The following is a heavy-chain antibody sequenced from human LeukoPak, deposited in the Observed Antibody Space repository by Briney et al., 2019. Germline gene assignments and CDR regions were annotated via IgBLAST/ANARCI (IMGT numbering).Heavy chain of an antibody. CDR1: GFTFSNYA. CDR2: IFGSTGGT. Sequence: PGGSLRLSCVASGFTFSNYAMSWVRQAPGKGLEWVSGIFGSTGGTYYADSVTGRVTISRDNSRNTVYLQMNSLRAEDTAVYYCAKDRTYFSDFSAYYFSPPLQHYWGQGTLVTVSS. D-gene: IGHD3-22*01. J-gene: IGHJ4*02. V-gene: IGHV3-23*01. CDR3: AKDRTYFSDFSAYYFSPPLQHY.